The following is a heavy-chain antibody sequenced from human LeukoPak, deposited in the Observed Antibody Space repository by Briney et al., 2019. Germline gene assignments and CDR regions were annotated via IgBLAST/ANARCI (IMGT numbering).Heavy chain of an antibody. CDR3: ARDRGYCSSTSCYLSDYYYGMDV. Sequence: PSETLSLTCTVSGGSIGSGGYYWSWIRQHPGKGLEWIGYIYYSGSTYYNPSLKSRVTISVDTSKNQFSLKLSSVTAADTAVYYCARDRGYCSSTSCYLSDYYYGMDVWGQGTTVTVSS. J-gene: IGHJ6*02. CDR2: IYYSGST. D-gene: IGHD2-2*01. CDR1: GGSIGSGGYY. V-gene: IGHV4-31*03.